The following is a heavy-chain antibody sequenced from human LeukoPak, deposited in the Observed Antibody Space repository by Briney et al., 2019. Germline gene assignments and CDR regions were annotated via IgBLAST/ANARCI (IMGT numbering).Heavy chain of an antibody. J-gene: IGHJ3*02. CDR3: AREMYYSGSGSPNAFDI. CDR2: IYYSGST. Sequence: PSETLSLTCTVSGGSVSGDNYYWTWMRQPPGKGLEWIGYIYYSGSTNYNPSLKSRVTISIDTSKNQFSLKLSSVTAADTAVYFCAREMYYSGSGSPNAFDIWGQGTMVTVSS. D-gene: IGHD3-10*01. CDR1: GGSVSGDNYY. V-gene: IGHV4-61*01.